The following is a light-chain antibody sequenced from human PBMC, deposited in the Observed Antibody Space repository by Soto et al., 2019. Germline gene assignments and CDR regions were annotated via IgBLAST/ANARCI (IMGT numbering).Light chain of an antibody. V-gene: IGKV1-39*01. CDR2: AAS. CDR3: QQSYSTPRT. J-gene: IGKJ1*01. CDR1: QTINSY. Sequence: DIQMTQSPSTLSASVGDRVTITCRASQTINSYLAWYQQKPGKAPKLLIYAASSLQSGVPSRFSGSGSGTHFTLTISSLQPDDFATYYCQQSYSTPRTFGQGTKVDIK.